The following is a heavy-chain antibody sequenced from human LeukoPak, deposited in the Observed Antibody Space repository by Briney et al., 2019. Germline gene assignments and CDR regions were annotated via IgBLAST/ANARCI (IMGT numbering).Heavy chain of an antibody. Sequence: ASVKVSCKASGYTFTGYYMHWVRQAPGQGLEWMGWINPNSGGTNYAQKFQGRVTMTRDTSISTAYMELSRLRSDDTAVYYCARPSYSGSSTLGDAFDIWGRGTIVNVLS. CDR3: ARPSYSGSSTLGDAFDI. J-gene: IGHJ3*02. CDR2: INPNSGGT. V-gene: IGHV1-2*02. D-gene: IGHD1-26*01. CDR1: GYTFTGYY.